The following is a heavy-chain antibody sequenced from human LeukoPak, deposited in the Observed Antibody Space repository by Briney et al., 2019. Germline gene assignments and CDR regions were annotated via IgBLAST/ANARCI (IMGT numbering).Heavy chain of an antibody. Sequence: GRSLRLSCAASGFTFSSYGMHWVRQAPGKGLEWVAVISYDGSNKYYADSVKGRFTISRDNPKNTLYLQMNSLRAEDTAVYYCAKDQDSNGWFDRDYYGMDVWGKGTTVTVSS. D-gene: IGHD6-19*01. CDR2: ISYDGSNK. J-gene: IGHJ6*04. CDR3: AKDQDSNGWFDRDYYGMDV. CDR1: GFTFSSYG. V-gene: IGHV3-30*18.